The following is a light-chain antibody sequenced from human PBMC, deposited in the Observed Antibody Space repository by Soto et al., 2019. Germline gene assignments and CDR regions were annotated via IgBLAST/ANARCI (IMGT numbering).Light chain of an antibody. CDR3: NSYTTTSALV. Sequence: QSALTQPGSVSGSPGQSITISCTGSSADIGSHGYVSWYQQHPGKVPKLIIYEVSKRPSGASDRFSGSKSGNAAYLSISGLQPEDEADYYCNSYTTTSALVFGTGTKGTVL. CDR1: SADIGSHGY. V-gene: IGLV2-14*01. CDR2: EVS. J-gene: IGLJ1*01.